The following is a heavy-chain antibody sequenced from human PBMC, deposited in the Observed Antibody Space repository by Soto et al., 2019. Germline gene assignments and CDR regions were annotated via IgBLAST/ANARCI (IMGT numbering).Heavy chain of an antibody. D-gene: IGHD6-19*01. V-gene: IGHV3-66*01. J-gene: IGHJ6*03. CDR1: GFTVSSNY. Sequence: GGSLRLSCAASGFTVSSNYISWVRQAPGKGLEWVSVIYSGGSTYYADSVKGRFTISRDNSKNTLYLQMNSLRAEDTAVYYCARVRGIAVAGTYYYYYYMDVWGKGTTVTVSS. CDR3: ARVRGIAVAGTYYYYYYMDV. CDR2: IYSGGST.